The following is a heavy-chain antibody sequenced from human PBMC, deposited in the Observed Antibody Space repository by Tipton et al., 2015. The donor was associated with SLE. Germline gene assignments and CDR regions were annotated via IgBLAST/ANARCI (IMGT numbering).Heavy chain of an antibody. D-gene: IGHD3-10*01. CDR2: INHSGGT. Sequence: TLSLTCTVSGGSISIYYWSWIRQPPGKGLEWIGEINHSGGTNYNPSLKSRVTISVDTSKNQFSLNLSSVTATDTAIYYCASPGSPQMVQGSAFDIWGQGTMVTVSS. J-gene: IGHJ3*02. CDR3: ASPGSPQMVQGSAFDI. CDR1: GGSISIYY. V-gene: IGHV4-34*01.